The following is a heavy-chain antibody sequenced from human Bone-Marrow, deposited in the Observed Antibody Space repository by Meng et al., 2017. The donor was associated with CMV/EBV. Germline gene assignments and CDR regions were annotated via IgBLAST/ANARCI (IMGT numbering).Heavy chain of an antibody. CDR2: ISAYNGNT. CDR1: GYTFTSYG. Sequence: ASVKVSCKASGYTFTSYGISWVRQAPGQGLEWMGWISAYNGNTNYAQKLQGRVTMTTDTSTSTAYMELSSLRSEDTAVYYCARDFRHTSIVVVPAAMAADYYYGMDVWGQGTTVTVSS. V-gene: IGHV1-18*01. J-gene: IGHJ6*02. CDR3: ARDFRHTSIVVVPAAMAADYYYGMDV. D-gene: IGHD2-2*01.